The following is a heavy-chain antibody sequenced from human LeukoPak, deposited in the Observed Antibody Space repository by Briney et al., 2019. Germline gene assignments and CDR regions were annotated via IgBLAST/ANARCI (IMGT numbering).Heavy chain of an antibody. Sequence: ASVKVSCKASGYTFSSYGISWVRQAPGQGLEWMGWISTYNGNTNYAQKLQGSVTMTTDTSTSTAYMELRSLRSDDTAVYYCARRITYYDFWSGYMGFDPWGQGTLVTVSS. CDR2: ISTYNGNT. D-gene: IGHD3-3*01. CDR3: ARRITYYDFWSGYMGFDP. CDR1: GYTFSSYG. J-gene: IGHJ5*02. V-gene: IGHV1-18*01.